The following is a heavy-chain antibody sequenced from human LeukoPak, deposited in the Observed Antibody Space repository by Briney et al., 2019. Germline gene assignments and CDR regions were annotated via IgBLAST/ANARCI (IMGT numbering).Heavy chain of an antibody. V-gene: IGHV3-7*01. J-gene: IGHJ4*02. D-gene: IGHD4-23*01. CDR2: IKQDGSEK. CDR3: ATQRDYGGSNFDY. Sequence: GGSLRLSCAASGFTFSSYWMSWVRQAPGKGLEWVANIKQDGSEKYYVDSVKGRFTISRDNAKNSLYLQMNSLRAEDTAVYYCATQRDYGGSNFDYWGQGTLVTVSS. CDR1: GFTFSSYW.